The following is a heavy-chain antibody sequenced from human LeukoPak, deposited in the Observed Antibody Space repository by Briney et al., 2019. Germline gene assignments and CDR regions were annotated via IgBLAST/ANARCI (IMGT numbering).Heavy chain of an antibody. CDR1: GFIFRNHW. CDR2: IKQDGSEK. V-gene: IGHV3-7*01. Sequence: GGSLRLSCVASGFIFRNHWMSWVRQAPGRGLEWVAHIKQDGSEKHYVDSVEGRFTLSRDDAKNSLYLQMNSLGVDDSAVYYCARGPDYGARVDYLDYWGQGALVTVSS. D-gene: IGHD4-17*01. CDR3: ARGPDYGARVDYLDY. J-gene: IGHJ4*02.